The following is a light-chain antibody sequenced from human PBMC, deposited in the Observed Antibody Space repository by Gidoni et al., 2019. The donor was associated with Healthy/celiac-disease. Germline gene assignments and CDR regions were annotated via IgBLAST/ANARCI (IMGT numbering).Light chain of an antibody. V-gene: IGKV3-11*01. Sequence: EIVLTQSPATLSLSSGERATLSCRASQSVSSYLAWYQQKPGQAPRLLIYDASNRATGIPARFSGSGSGTDFTLTSSSIEPEDFAVYYCQQRSNWPPLTFGGXTKVEIK. CDR1: QSVSSY. CDR3: QQRSNWPPLT. J-gene: IGKJ4*01. CDR2: DAS.